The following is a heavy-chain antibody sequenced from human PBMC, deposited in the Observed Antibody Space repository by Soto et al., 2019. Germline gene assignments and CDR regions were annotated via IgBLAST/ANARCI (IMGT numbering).Heavy chain of an antibody. D-gene: IGHD2-8*01. CDR3: ARCGYCADGVCNYYFDF. CDR1: GFTFSDYV. J-gene: IGHJ4*02. V-gene: IGHV3-33*01. CDR2: IWFDGSNE. Sequence: QVQLVESGGGVVQPGSSLRLSCAASGFTFSDYVIHWFRQAPGKGLEWVAVIWFDGSNEYYADSVKGRFSISRDNSKNTVYLQMNSLSVEDTALYYCARCGYCADGVCNYYFDFWGQGTLVTVSS.